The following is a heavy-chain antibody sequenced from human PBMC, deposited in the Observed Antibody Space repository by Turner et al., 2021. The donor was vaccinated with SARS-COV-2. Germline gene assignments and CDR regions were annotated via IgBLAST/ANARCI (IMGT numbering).Heavy chain of an antibody. CDR2: ISSSRSYI. V-gene: IGHV3-21*01. J-gene: IGHJ3*02. Sequence: EMQLVESGGGLVKPGGSLRLSCAASGFTFSSYNMNWVRQAPGKRLEWVSSISSSRSYIYYADSVKGRFTISRDNAKNSLYLQMNSLRAEDTAVFYCARQGDYYDSSGYYPDAFDIWGQGTMVTVSS. CDR1: GFTFSSYN. CDR3: ARQGDYYDSSGYYPDAFDI. D-gene: IGHD3-22*01.